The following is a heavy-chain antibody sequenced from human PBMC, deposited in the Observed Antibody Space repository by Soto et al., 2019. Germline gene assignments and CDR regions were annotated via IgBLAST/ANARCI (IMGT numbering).Heavy chain of an antibody. CDR2: IYYSGST. CDR1: GGSISSYY. Sequence: SETLSLTCTVSGGSISSYYWSWIRQPPGKGLEWIGYIYYSGSTNYNPSLKSRVTISVDTSKNQFSLKLSSVTAADTAVYYCARRLGYCSSTSCYDYYYMDVWGKGTTVTVSS. D-gene: IGHD2-2*01. CDR3: ARRLGYCSSTSCYDYYYMDV. J-gene: IGHJ6*03. V-gene: IGHV4-59*08.